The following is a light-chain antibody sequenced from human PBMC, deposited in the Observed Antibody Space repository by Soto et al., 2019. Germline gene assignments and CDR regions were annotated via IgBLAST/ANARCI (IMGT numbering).Light chain of an antibody. V-gene: IGLV1-44*01. CDR1: SSNIGSNT. Sequence: QAVVTQPPSASGTPGQRVTISCSGSSSNIGSNTVNWYQQLPGTAPKLLIYSNNQRPSGVPDRFSGSKSGTSASLAISGLQSEAEADYYCAAWDDSLNGPNWVFGGGTKLTVL. J-gene: IGLJ3*02. CDR2: SNN. CDR3: AAWDDSLNGPNWV.